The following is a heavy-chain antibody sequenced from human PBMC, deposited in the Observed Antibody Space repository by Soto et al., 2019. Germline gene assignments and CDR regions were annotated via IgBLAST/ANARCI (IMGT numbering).Heavy chain of an antibody. CDR3: AREVEVGAWGAFDI. V-gene: IGHV1-69*13. D-gene: IGHD1-26*01. Sequence: ASVKVSCKASGGTFSSYAISWVRQAPGQGLEWMGGIIPIFGTANYAQKFQGRVTITADESTSTAYMELSSLRSEDTAVYYCAREVEVGAWGAFDIWGQGTMVTVSS. CDR2: IIPIFGTA. CDR1: GGTFSSYA. J-gene: IGHJ3*02.